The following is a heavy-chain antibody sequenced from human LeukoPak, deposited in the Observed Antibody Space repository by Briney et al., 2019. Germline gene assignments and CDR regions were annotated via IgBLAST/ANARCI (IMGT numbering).Heavy chain of an antibody. CDR2: IYYRGRT. V-gene: IGHV4-61*05. Sequence: SETLSLTCTVSGGSISRSSHYWGWIRQPPGKGLEWIGYIYYRGRTKYNPSLQSRVTISVDTSRNQFSLRLSSVTAADTAVYYCARQSDDLGYFQHWGQGTLVTVSS. D-gene: IGHD3-16*01. CDR1: GGSISRSSHY. J-gene: IGHJ1*01. CDR3: ARQSDDLGYFQH.